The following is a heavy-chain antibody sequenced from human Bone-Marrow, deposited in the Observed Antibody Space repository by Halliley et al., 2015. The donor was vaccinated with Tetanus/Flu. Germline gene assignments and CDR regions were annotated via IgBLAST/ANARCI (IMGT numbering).Heavy chain of an antibody. V-gene: IGHV4-31*02. D-gene: IGHD3-16*02. Sequence: IGYIYHSGGNYYNPSLKSRVSLSVDTSMNQFSPHLSSVTAADTAVYYCARGDDPLVSYYFDYWGQGTLVTVSS. CDR2: IYHSGGN. CDR3: ARGDDPLVSYYFDY. J-gene: IGHJ4*02.